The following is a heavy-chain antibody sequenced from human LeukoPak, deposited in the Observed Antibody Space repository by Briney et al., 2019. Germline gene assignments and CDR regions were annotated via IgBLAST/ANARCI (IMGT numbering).Heavy chain of an antibody. CDR3: ARPYYDFWGGYSTLAY. D-gene: IGHD3-3*01. CDR2: ISSSSSTI. J-gene: IGHJ4*02. CDR1: GFTFSSYS. V-gene: IGHV3-48*01. Sequence: PGGSLRLSCAASGFTFSSYSMNWVRQAPGKGLEWVSYISSSSSTIYYADSVKGRFTISRDNAKNSLYLQMNSLRAEDTAVYYCARPYYDFWGGYSTLAYWGQGTLVTVSS.